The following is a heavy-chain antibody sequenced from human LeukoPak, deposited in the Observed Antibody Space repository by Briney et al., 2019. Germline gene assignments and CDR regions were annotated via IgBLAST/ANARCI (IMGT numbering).Heavy chain of an antibody. V-gene: IGHV1-8*01. J-gene: IGHJ4*02. CDR1: GYTFTSYD. D-gene: IGHD7-27*01. CDR2: MNPNSGNT. CDR3: ARGPPNWGYDY. Sequence: GASVTVSCTASGYTFTSYDINWVRQATGQGLEWMGWMNPNSGNTGYAQKFQGRVTMTRDTSISTAYMELSSLRSEDTAVYYCARGPPNWGYDYWGQGTLVTVSS.